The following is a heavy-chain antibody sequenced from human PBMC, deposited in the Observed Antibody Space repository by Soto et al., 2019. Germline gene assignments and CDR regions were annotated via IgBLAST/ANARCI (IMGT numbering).Heavy chain of an antibody. CDR2: ISYDGSNK. CDR1: AFTFSNYG. Sequence: GGSLRLSCAASAFTFSNYGFRWVRQAPGKGLDWVATISYDGSNKYYADPVKGRFTISRDTPKSTLYLQMHSLRTEDTAIYYCAREYSYGMDVWGQGTRVTVSS. D-gene: IGHD2-15*01. J-gene: IGHJ6*02. V-gene: IGHV3-30-3*01. CDR3: AREYSYGMDV.